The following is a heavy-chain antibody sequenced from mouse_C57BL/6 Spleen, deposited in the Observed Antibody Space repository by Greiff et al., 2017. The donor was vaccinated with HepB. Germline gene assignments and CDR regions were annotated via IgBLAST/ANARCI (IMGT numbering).Heavy chain of an antibody. CDR1: GFTFSDYG. CDR2: ISRGSSTI. CDR3: ARPGDGYCVWYFDV. D-gene: IGHD2-3*01. J-gene: IGHJ1*03. V-gene: IGHV5-17*01. Sequence: EVKLVESGGGLVKPGGSLKLSCAASGFTFSDYGMHWVRQAPEKGLEWVAYISRGSSTIYYADTVKGRFTISRDNAKTTLFLQMTSLRSEDTAMYYCARPGDGYCVWYFDVWGTGTTVTVSS.